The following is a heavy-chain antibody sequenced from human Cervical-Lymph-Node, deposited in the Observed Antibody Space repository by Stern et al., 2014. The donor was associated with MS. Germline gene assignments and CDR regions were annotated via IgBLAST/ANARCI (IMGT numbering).Heavy chain of an antibody. CDR3: AHTLITLDRGVPFDY. CDR2: IYWDDDK. J-gene: IGHJ4*02. Sequence: ESVPTLVKPTQTLTLTCTFSGFSLNSRGVGVGWIRQPPGKALEWLAIIYWDDDKRYSPSLKSSLTITKDSSKNQVVLTMTNMDPVDTATYYCAHTLITLDRGVPFDYWGQGTLVIVSS. CDR1: GFSLNSRGVG. D-gene: IGHD3-10*01. V-gene: IGHV2-5*02.